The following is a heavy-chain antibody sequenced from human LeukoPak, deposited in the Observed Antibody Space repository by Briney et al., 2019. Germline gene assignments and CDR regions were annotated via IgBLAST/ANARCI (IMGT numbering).Heavy chain of an antibody. J-gene: IGHJ2*01. CDR1: GFTISSHW. D-gene: IGHD4-17*01. Sequence: GGSLRLSCAASGFTISSHWMHWVSQAPGKGLVWVSRIKTYGSRTTYADSVKGRFTISRDNAKNTIYLQMNSLRAEDTAVYYCVREDYNDSGWYFDLWGRGTLVTVSS. CDR2: IKTYGSRT. V-gene: IGHV3-74*01. CDR3: VREDYNDSGWYFDL.